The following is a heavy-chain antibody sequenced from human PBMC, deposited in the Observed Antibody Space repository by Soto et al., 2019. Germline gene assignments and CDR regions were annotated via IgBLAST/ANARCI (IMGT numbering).Heavy chain of an antibody. D-gene: IGHD6-13*01. Sequence: EVQLVESGGGLVQPGGTLRLSSAASGFTFSTSWQNWVRQAPGQDLEWVANINPDGSAQYYVDSVKGRFTIARDNAKNSLFLQMNGLRADDTAVYCCTRIARRPPADHRGQGTVVTVSS. V-gene: IGHV3-7*03. CDR3: TRIARRPPADH. CDR2: INPDGSAQ. CDR1: GFTFSTSW. J-gene: IGHJ4*02.